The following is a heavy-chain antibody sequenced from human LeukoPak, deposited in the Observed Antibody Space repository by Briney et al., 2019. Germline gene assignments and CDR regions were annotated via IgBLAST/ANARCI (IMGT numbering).Heavy chain of an antibody. D-gene: IGHD3-3*01. V-gene: IGHV4-34*01. CDR3: ARGYMYDFWSGYRFDY. CDR2: INHSGST. J-gene: IGHJ4*02. Sequence: SETLSLTCAVHGGSFSGYYWSWIRQPPGKGLEWIGEINHSGSTNYNPSLKSRVTISVDTSKNQFSLKLSSVTAADTAVYYCARGYMYDFWSGYRFDYWGQGTLVTVSS. CDR1: GGSFSGYY.